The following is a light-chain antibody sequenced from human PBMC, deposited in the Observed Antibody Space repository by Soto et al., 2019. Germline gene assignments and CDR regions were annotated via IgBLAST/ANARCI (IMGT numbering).Light chain of an antibody. CDR3: QLYGYTPLT. V-gene: IGKV3-20*01. J-gene: IGKJ4*01. Sequence: EIVLTQSPGTLSLSPGESATLSCRASQSVRSSYVAWYQQKPGQAPRLLIYGASSRATGIPDRFSGSGSGTDCTLTISRRQAIDFAVVYSQLYGYTPLTFGGGTNVEIK. CDR2: GAS. CDR1: QSVRSSY.